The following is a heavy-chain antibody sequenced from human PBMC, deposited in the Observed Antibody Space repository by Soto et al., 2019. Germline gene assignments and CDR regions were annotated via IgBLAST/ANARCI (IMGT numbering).Heavy chain of an antibody. Sequence: EVELVESGGGVVRPGGSLRLSCAASGFTFDDYAMSWVRQGPGKGLEWVASINWNAGSTTYADSVKGRFTISRDNAKNSLYLQINSLRADDTGLYYCARCSSTSCYVLASFDYWGQGTRVTVSS. CDR3: ARCSSTSCYVLASFDY. V-gene: IGHV3-20*04. CDR2: INWNAGST. CDR1: GFTFDDYA. D-gene: IGHD2-2*01. J-gene: IGHJ4*02.